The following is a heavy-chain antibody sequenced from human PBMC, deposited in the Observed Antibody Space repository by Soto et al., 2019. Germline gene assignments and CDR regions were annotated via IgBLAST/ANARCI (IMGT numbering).Heavy chain of an antibody. CDR3: ARDSPRPLDAFDI. Sequence: GGSLRLSCAASGFTFSNDAMHWVRQAPGKGLEWVAVITYDGFTQNYADSVRGRFTVSRDNSKSTLSLQMNSLRPDDTAVYYCARDSPRPLDAFDIWGQGIMVTVSS. J-gene: IGHJ3*02. CDR2: ITYDGFTQ. V-gene: IGHV3-30*03. CDR1: GFTFSNDA.